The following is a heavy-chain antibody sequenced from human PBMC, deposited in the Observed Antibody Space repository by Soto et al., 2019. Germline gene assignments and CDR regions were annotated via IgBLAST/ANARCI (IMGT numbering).Heavy chain of an antibody. CDR2: INPSGGIT. D-gene: IGHD6-13*01. J-gene: IGHJ6*04. CDR3: ASSPAFSSSWYGIPPDPSHGMDV. CDR1: GYTFTSFY. V-gene: IGHV1-46*01. Sequence: QMQLVQSGAEVKRPGASVRVSCKSSGYTFTSFYIHWVRQAPGQGLEWMGIINPSGGITNFPQRFQGRVTMTRDMSTNTCYMELSSLRSDDTAVYYCASSPAFSSSWYGIPPDPSHGMDVWGEGTTVAVSP.